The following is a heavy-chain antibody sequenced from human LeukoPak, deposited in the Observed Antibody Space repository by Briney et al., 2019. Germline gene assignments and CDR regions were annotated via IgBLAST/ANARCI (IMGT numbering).Heavy chain of an antibody. CDR1: GYTFTNFD. CDR2: MNPYTGKT. Sequence: ASVKVSCKTSGYTFTNFDINWVRQATGQGLEWLGWMNPYTGKTGYAQKFQGRVTFTGDTSIRTAYMEVSSLTSEDTAVYYCARAPTPFYYDSSAYYSDFWGQGTLVTVSS. CDR3: ARAPTPFYYDSSAYYSDF. V-gene: IGHV1-8*03. D-gene: IGHD6-25*01. J-gene: IGHJ4*02.